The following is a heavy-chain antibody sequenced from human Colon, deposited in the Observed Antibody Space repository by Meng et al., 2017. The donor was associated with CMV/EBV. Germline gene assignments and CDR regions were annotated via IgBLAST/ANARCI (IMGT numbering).Heavy chain of an antibody. V-gene: IGHV3-23*01. CDR3: AKPHQDYYYDTRGAYGMDV. Sequence: GGSLRLSCAASGFTFSNYAMNWVRQAPGKGLEWVSGISGSGGSTFHADSVKGRFTTSRDRFNNTVYLQMNSLRVEDTAVYYCAKPHQDYYYDTRGAYGMDVWGQGTTVTVSS. CDR2: ISGSGGST. D-gene: IGHD3-22*01. CDR1: GFTFSNYA. J-gene: IGHJ6*02.